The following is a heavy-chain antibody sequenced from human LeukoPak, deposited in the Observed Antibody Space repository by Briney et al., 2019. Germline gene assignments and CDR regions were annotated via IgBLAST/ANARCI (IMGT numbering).Heavy chain of an antibody. V-gene: IGHV4-4*07. CDR1: GGSISSYY. CDR2: IYTSRST. Sequence: SETLSLTCTVSGGSISSYYWSWIRQPAAPGLEWIGRIYTSRSTNNNPSPKRRVTMSVEASKNQISLNLNPITVADTALYYCAGDQYRRMDYWGEGGLVTVSS. CDR3: AGDQYRRMDY. D-gene: IGHD2-2*02. J-gene: IGHJ4*02.